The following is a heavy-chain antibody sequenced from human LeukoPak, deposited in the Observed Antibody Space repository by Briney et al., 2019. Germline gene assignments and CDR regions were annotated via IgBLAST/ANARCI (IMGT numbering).Heavy chain of an antibody. CDR3: ARGPALGVRGAHLDY. CDR1: GFSFGSHG. V-gene: IGHV3-33*01. J-gene: IGHJ4*02. Sequence: GGSLRLSCTTSGFSFGSHGMHWVRQTPGKGLDWVAVVWYDGNTKYYADSVKGRFTNSRDNPKNTLFLEMNTLRVEDTAVYRCARGPALGVRGAHLDYWGQGILVAVSS. CDR2: VWYDGNTK. D-gene: IGHD3-10*01.